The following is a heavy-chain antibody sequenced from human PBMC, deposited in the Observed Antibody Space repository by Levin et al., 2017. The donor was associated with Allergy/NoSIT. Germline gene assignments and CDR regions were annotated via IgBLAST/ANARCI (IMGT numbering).Heavy chain of an antibody. D-gene: IGHD1/OR15-1a*01. V-gene: IGHV3-21*01. CDR2: ITTASNYK. CDR1: GFDFHIYV. J-gene: IGHJ6*02. Sequence: GGSLRLSCEASGFDFHIYVMNWVRQAPGKGLEWLSSITTASNYKYYVDSVRGRFVISRDNAKNSLYLQMNSLMAEDTAVYYCARSHPLTGTTHFAYQDGMDVWGQGTTVTVSS. CDR3: ARSHPLTGTTHFAYQDGMDV.